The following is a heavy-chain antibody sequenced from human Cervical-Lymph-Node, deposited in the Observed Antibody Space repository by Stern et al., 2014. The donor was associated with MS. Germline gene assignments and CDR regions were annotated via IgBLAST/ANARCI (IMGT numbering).Heavy chain of an antibody. Sequence: VQLVESGAEVKKPGASVKVSCKASGYTFTSYYMHWVRQAPGQGLEWMGIINPSGGSTSYAQKFQGRVTMTRDTSTSTVYMELSSLRSEDTAVYYCARDLWGPPLTTVIGMDVWCQGTTVTVSS. CDR2: INPSGGST. V-gene: IGHV1-46*01. D-gene: IGHD4-17*01. J-gene: IGHJ6*02. CDR1: GYTFTSYY. CDR3: ARDLWGPPLTTVIGMDV.